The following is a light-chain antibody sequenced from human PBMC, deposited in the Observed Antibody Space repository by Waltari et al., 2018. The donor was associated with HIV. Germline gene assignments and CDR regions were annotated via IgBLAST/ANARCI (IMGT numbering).Light chain of an antibody. CDR2: GKN. V-gene: IGLV3-19*01. CDR1: SLRSYY. J-gene: IGLJ3*02. Sequence: SSELTQDPAVSVALGQTVRITCQGDSLRSYYASWYQQKPGQAPVLVIYGKNNRPSGLPDRFSGSSSGNTASVTITGAQAEEEADYYCNSRDSSGNHWVFGGGTKLTVL. CDR3: NSRDSSGNHWV.